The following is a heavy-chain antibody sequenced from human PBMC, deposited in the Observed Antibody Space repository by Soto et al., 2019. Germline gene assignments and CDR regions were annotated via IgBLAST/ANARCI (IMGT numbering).Heavy chain of an antibody. J-gene: IGHJ4*02. CDR3: TTGRYSSSLYFDS. V-gene: IGHV3-15*01. CDR1: GITFSNAW. D-gene: IGHD6-6*01. Sequence: EVQLVESGGGLVKPGGSLRVSCAASGITFSNAWMTWVRQAPGKGLEWVGRIKSKIDGGTTDYGVPVKGRFTISRDDSKNTLYLQMNSLKTEDTAVYYCTTGRYSSSLYFDSWGQGTLVPGSS. CDR2: IKSKIDGGTT.